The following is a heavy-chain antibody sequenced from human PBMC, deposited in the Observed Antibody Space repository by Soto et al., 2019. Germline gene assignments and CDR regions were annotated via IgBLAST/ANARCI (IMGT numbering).Heavy chain of an antibody. CDR3: ARVGGAPNYYDSSGYYYYFDY. J-gene: IGHJ4*02. V-gene: IGHV4-59*01. Sequence: NPSETLSLTCTVSGGSISSYYWSWIRQPPGKGLEWIGYIYYSGSTNYNPSLKSRVTLSVDTSKNQFSLKLSSVTAADTAVYYCARVGGAPNYYDSSGYYYYFDYWGQGTLVTVSS. D-gene: IGHD3-22*01. CDR1: GGSISSYY. CDR2: IYYSGST.